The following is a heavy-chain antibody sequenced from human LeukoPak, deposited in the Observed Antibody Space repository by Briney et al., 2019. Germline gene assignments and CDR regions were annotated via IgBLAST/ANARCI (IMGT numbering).Heavy chain of an antibody. D-gene: IGHD2-15*01. CDR1: GYTFNSHG. Sequence: ASVKVSCKASGYTFNSHGISWVRQAPGQGLEWMGWISVYNGNTNYAQKLQGRVTMTTDTSTSIAYMELRSLRSDDTAVYYCARAGYCSCGSCLNWFDAWGQGTLVTVSS. CDR3: ARAGYCSCGSCLNWFDA. V-gene: IGHV1-18*01. J-gene: IGHJ5*02. CDR2: ISVYNGNT.